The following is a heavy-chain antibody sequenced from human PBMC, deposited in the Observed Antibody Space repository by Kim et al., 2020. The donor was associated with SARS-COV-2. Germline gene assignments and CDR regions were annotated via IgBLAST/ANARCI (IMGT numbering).Heavy chain of an antibody. J-gene: IGHJ5*02. CDR1: GGSISSSSYY. CDR2: IYYSGST. V-gene: IGHV4-39*07. Sequence: SETLSLTCTVSGGSISSSSYYWGWIRQPPGKGLEWIGSIYYSGSTYYNPSLKSRVTISVDTSKNQFSLKLSSVTAADTAVYYCARESITMTPEHWFDPWGQGTLVTVSS. CDR3: ARESITMTPEHWFDP. D-gene: IGHD3-22*01.